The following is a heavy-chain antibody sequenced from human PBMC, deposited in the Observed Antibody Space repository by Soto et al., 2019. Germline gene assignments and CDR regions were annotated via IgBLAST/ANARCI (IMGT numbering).Heavy chain of an antibody. CDR2: ISVNNGNT. V-gene: IGHV1-18*01. D-gene: IGHD3-3*01. CDR3: ARDGSNTSGYSRL. Sequence: QVQLVQSGAEVMKPGASLKVSCKASGYTFTSYGITWVRQAPGQGLEWMGWISVNNGNTNYAQNFQGRVTMTTDKSTNTAYVELRSLRSDVTAGYYCARDGSNTSGYSRLWGQGTLVTVSS. J-gene: IGHJ4*02. CDR1: GYTFTSYG.